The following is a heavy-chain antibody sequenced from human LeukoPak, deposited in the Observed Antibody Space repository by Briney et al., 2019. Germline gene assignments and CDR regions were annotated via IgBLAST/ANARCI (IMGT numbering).Heavy chain of an antibody. Sequence: PSETLSLTCAVYGVSFSGYYWSWIRQPPGKGLEWIGEINHSGSTNYNPSLKSRVTISVDTSKNQFSLKLSSVTAADTAVYYCARAGRGATRWATDYWGQGTLVTVSS. CDR3: ARAGRGATRWATDY. J-gene: IGHJ4*02. CDR1: GVSFSGYY. D-gene: IGHD1-26*01. CDR2: INHSGST. V-gene: IGHV4-34*01.